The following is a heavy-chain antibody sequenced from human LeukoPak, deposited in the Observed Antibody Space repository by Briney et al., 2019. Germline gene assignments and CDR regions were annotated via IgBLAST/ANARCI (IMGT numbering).Heavy chain of an antibody. CDR2: ISAYNGNT. D-gene: IGHD3-9*01. J-gene: IGHJ5*02. Sequence: GASVKDSCKASGYTFTSYGISWVRQTPGQGLEWMGWISAYNGNTNYAQKLQGRVTMTTDTSTSTAYMELRSLRSDDTAVYYCARGNLRYFDWLPQANWFDPWGQGTLVTVSS. CDR3: ARGNLRYFDWLPQANWFDP. CDR1: GYTFTSYG. V-gene: IGHV1-18*01.